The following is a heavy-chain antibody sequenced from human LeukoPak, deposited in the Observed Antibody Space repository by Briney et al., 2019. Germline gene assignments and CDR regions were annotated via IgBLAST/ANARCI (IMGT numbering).Heavy chain of an antibody. CDR3: ARGQGSWYGYGTLLY. J-gene: IGHJ4*02. CDR2: IYYSGST. V-gene: IGHV4-59*01. D-gene: IGHD6-13*01. Sequence: SGTLSLTCTVSGGSISSYYWSWIRQPPGKGLEWVGYIYYSGSTNYKPSLKRRVTISVDTSKNQFSLKLSSVTAADTAVYYCARGQGSWYGYGTLLYWGQGTLVTVSS. CDR1: GGSISSYY.